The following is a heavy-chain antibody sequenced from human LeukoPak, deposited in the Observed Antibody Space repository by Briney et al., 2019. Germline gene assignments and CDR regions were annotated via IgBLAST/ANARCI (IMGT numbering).Heavy chain of an antibody. CDR3: AKEDTAMVRTHRYWYFDL. Sequence: GGSLRLSCAASGFTFSSYAMSWVRQAPGKGLEWVSAISGSGGSTYYADSVKGRFTISRDNSKNTLYLQMNSLRAEDTAVYYCAKEDTAMVRTHRYWYFDLWGRGTLVTVSS. CDR1: GFTFSSYA. V-gene: IGHV3-23*01. D-gene: IGHD5-18*01. CDR2: ISGSGGST. J-gene: IGHJ2*01.